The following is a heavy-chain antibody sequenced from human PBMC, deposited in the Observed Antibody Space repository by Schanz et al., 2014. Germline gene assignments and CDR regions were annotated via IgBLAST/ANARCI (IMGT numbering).Heavy chain of an antibody. Sequence: QAQLMQSGPELKRPGASVKVSCTASGYTLKNYGISWVRQAPGLGLEWMGWISDYNGKTNYAQKFQDRVIMSTDRSSSTAYLELRSLTSDDSANNYCTRHQFGVFYYGLDVWGHGPTSLVSS. CDR3: TRHQFGVFYYGLDV. V-gene: IGHV1-18*01. CDR2: ISDYNGKT. J-gene: IGHJ6*01. D-gene: IGHD3-10*01. CDR1: GYTLKNYG.